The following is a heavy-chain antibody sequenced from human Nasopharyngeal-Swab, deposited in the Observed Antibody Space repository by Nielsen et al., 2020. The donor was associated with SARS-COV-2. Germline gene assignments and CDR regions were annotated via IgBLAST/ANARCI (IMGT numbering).Heavy chain of an antibody. Sequence: WIRQPPGKGLEWVGFIRSKAYGGTTEYAASVKGRFTISRDDSKSIAYLQMNSLKTEDTAVYYCTREPYYDFWSGYYSHYYYGMDVWGQETTVTVSS. CDR2: IRSKAYGGTT. D-gene: IGHD3-3*01. V-gene: IGHV3-49*02. CDR3: TREPYYDFWSGYYSHYYYGMDV. J-gene: IGHJ6*02.